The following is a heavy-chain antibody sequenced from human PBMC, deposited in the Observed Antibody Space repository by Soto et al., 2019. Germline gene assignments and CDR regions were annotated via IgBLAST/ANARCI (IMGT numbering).Heavy chain of an antibody. CDR1: GGSINSGGYY. V-gene: IGHV4-31*03. CDR3: ARDLTSYGMDV. Sequence: QVQLQESGPGLVKPSQTLSLTCTVSGGSINSGGYYWSWIRQHPGNGLEWIGYIYYSGSTYYNPSLKSRVTISVDTSKNQFSLKLSSVTAADTAVYYCARDLTSYGMDVWGQGTTVTVSS. J-gene: IGHJ6*02. D-gene: IGHD3-9*01. CDR2: IYYSGST.